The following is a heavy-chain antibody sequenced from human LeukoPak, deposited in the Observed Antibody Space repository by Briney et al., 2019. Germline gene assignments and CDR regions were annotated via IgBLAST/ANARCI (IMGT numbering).Heavy chain of an antibody. CDR1: GGSMSSYY. CDR3: ARGEGYSGNWYPYFDY. CDR2: MYYSGSI. J-gene: IGHJ4*02. Sequence: SETLSLTCTVSGGSMSSYYWSWIRQPPGKGLEWIGYMYYSGSINYNPSLKSRVTISVDTSKSQFSLRLSSVTAADTAVYYCARGEGYSGNWYPYFDYWGQEALVTVSS. V-gene: IGHV4-59*08. D-gene: IGHD1-26*01.